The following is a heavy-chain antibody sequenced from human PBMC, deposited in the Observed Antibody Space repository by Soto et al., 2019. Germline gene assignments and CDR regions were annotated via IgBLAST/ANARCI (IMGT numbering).Heavy chain of an antibody. CDR3: ARGDYHDTSGPFSDAFDV. CDR2: IDSSSRSL. D-gene: IGHD3-22*01. J-gene: IGHJ3*01. V-gene: IGHV3-48*04. Sequence: GGSLRLSCAASGFTFSGYSMNWVRQAPGKGLEWVSYIDSSSRSLYYADSVRGRFTVSRDNAKKSLYLEINSLRAEDTAVYYCARGDYHDTSGPFSDAFDVWGQGTMVTVSS. CDR1: GFTFSGYS.